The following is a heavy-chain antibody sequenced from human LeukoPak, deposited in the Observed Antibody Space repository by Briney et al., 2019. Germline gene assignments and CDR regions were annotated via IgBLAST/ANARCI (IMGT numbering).Heavy chain of an antibody. CDR2: IYHSGST. V-gene: IGHV4-30-2*01. D-gene: IGHD2-15*01. CDR1: GGSISSGGYS. J-gene: IGHJ4*02. CDR3: ARDQSGIFPYY. Sequence: PSETLSLTCAVSGGSISSGGYSWSWIRQPPGQGLEWIGYIYHSGSTYYNPSLKSRVTISVDRSKNQFSLKLSSVTAADTAVYYCARDQSGIFPYYWGQGTLVTVSS.